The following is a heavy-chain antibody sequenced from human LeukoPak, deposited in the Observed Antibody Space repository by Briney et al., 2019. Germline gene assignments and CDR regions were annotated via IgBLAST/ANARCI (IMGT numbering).Heavy chain of an antibody. D-gene: IGHD6-13*01. CDR2: IYYSGST. J-gene: IGHJ6*02. Sequence: SQTLSLTCTVSGGSISSGGYYWSWIRQHPGKGLEWIGYIYYSGSTYYNPSLKSRVTISVDTSKNQFSLKLSSVTAADTAVYYCARSRAAAAGTDYGMDVRGQGTTVTVSS. CDR1: GGSISSGGYY. V-gene: IGHV4-31*03. CDR3: ARSRAAAAGTDYGMDV.